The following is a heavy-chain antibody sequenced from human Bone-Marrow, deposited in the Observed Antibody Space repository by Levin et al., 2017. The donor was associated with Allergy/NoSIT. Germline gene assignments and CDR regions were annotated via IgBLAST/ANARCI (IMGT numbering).Heavy chain of an antibody. CDR2: INSDGSST. D-gene: IGHD6-13*01. CDR1: GFTFSSYW. CDR3: ARDLYGAAGRPLDY. J-gene: IGHJ4*02. V-gene: IGHV3-74*01. Sequence: GESLKISCAASGFTFSSYWMHWVRQAPGKGLVWVSRINSDGSSTSYADSVKGRFTISRDNAKNTLYLQMNSLRAEDTAVYYCARDLYGAAGRPLDYWGQGTLVTVSS.